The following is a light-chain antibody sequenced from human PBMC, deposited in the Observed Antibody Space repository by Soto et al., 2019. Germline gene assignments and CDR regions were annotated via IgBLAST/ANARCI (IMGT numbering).Light chain of an antibody. V-gene: IGLV1-40*01. CDR1: SSNIGAGYD. CDR2: GNS. Sequence: QSVLTQPPSVSGAPGQRVTISCTGSSSNIGAGYDVHWYQQLPGTAPKLLIYGNSNRPSVVPDRFSGSKSGTSASLAITGLQAEDEADYYCQSYDSSPVFGGGTKVTVL. CDR3: QSYDSSPV. J-gene: IGLJ2*01.